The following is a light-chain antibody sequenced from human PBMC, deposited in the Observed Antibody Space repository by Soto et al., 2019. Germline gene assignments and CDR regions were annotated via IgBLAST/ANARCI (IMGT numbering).Light chain of an antibody. CDR3: LQDTHWPPLHT. J-gene: IGKJ4*01. CDR1: QSLVYSDGNTY. CDR2: KVS. Sequence: DVVMTQSPLSLPVTLGQPASISCRSSQSLVYSDGNTYLNWFQQTPDQSPRRLIYKVSNRDSGVPDRFRGSGSGSVSPLKISGVESEDVAVDFCLQDTHWPPLHTFGGGTKVQI. V-gene: IGKV2-30*01.